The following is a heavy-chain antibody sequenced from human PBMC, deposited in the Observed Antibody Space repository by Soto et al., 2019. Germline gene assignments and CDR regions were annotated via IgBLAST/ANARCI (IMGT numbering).Heavy chain of an antibody. Sequence: ASVKVSCKASGGTFSSYAISWVRQAPGQGLEWMGGIIPIFGIANYAQKFQGRVTITADKSTSTAYMELSSLRSEDTAVYYCARDLYVQDWGGNDALDIWGQGTMVTVSS. CDR2: IIPIFGIA. D-gene: IGHD2-8*01. CDR1: GGTFSSYA. V-gene: IGHV1-69*10. CDR3: ARDLYVQDWGGNDALDI. J-gene: IGHJ3*02.